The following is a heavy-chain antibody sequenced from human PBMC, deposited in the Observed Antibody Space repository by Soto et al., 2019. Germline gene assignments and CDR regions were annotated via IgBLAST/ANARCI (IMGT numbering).Heavy chain of an antibody. CDR1: GGTFGRYA. D-gene: IGHD2-2*01. CDR2: IIPNPGTA. Sequence: QVQLVQSGAEVNKPGSSVKVSCKASGGTFGRYALSWVRQARGQGLEWMGGIIPNPGTANYAQKFQGRVTTAADEPTSTAYMELSSLRSADTAVYYCARTQVSSTSLEISFYNYYGMDVGGQCTTVTVSS. V-gene: IGHV1-69*01. J-gene: IGHJ6*02. CDR3: ARTQVSSTSLEISFYNYYGMDV.